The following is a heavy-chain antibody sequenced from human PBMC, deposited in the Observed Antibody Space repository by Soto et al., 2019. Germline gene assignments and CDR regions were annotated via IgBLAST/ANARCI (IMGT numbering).Heavy chain of an antibody. Sequence: QVQLVQSGVEVKKPGASVKVSCKASGYTFTGYYMHWVRQAPGQGLEWMGWINPNSGGTNYAQKFQVRVTMTRDTSISTAYMELSRLRSDDTAVYYCARGGRYYDSSGYYGMDVWGQGTPVTVSS. V-gene: IGHV1-2*02. CDR2: INPNSGGT. CDR1: GYTFTGYY. D-gene: IGHD3-22*01. J-gene: IGHJ6*02. CDR3: ARGGRYYDSSGYYGMDV.